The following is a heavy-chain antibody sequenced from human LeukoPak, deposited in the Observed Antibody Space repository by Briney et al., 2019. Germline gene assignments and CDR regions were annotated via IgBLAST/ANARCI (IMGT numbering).Heavy chain of an antibody. CDR1: GASISSNDY. Sequence: PSGTLSLTCIVSGASISSNDYWAWIRQPPGKGLEWIATMYYSGRSYYNPSLKSRVSMSGDTSKNQFSLRLNSVTAADTAVYYCARARGYESSSYSFDYWGQGTLVTVSS. V-gene: IGHV4-39*07. CDR2: MYYSGRS. J-gene: IGHJ4*02. CDR3: ARARGYESSSYSFDY. D-gene: IGHD3-22*01.